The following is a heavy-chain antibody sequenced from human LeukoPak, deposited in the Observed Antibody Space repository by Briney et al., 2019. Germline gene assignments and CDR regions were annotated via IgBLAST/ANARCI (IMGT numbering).Heavy chain of an antibody. CDR1: GGSISSYY. CDR2: IYYSGST. D-gene: IGHD3-9*01. J-gene: IGHJ3*02. CDR3: ARDLSRGGYFLDI. Sequence: KTSETLSLTCTVSGGSISSYYWSWIRQPPGKGLEWIGYIYYSGSTNYNPSLKSRVTISVDTSKNQYSLKLTSVTAADTAVYYCARDLSRGGYFLDIWGQGTMVTVSS. V-gene: IGHV4-59*01.